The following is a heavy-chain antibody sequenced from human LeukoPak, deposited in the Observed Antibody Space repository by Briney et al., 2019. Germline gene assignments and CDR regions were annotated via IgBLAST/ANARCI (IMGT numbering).Heavy chain of an antibody. Sequence: ASVKVSCKASGYTFTSYYMHWVRQAPGQGLEWMGIINPSGGSTSYAQKFQGRVTMTRDTSTSTVYMELSSLRSEDTAVYYCARGGENYYDSSGPLRYWGQGTLVTVSS. D-gene: IGHD3-22*01. J-gene: IGHJ4*02. CDR2: INPSGGST. CDR3: ARGGENYYDSSGPLRY. CDR1: GYTFTSYY. V-gene: IGHV1-46*01.